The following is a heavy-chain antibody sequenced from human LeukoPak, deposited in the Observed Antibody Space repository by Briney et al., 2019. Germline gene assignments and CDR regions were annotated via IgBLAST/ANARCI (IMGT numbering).Heavy chain of an antibody. V-gene: IGHV3-48*02. D-gene: IGHD3-10*01. CDR2: ISSSAM. J-gene: IGHJ4*02. Sequence: PGVSLRLSCAASAFTFSSYSMSWVCQAPRKGLQWVSYISSSAMYYADFLKGRFTISRDNTKNSLYLQMNNLRDEDTAVYYCARGSGNSFDYWGQGALVTVSS. CDR3: ARGSGNSFDY. CDR1: AFTFSSYS.